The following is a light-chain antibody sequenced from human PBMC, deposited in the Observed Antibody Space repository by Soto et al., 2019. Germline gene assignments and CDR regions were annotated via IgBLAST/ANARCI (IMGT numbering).Light chain of an antibody. J-gene: IGKJ1*01. Sequence: MDLTQSAGPLLLKAGERATLSCRASQSFNNTYLAWYQQKPGQAPRLLIYGASSRATGIPDRFSGSGSGTDFTLIICRLDPEDVAVYYCQQYGSSPLTFGEGTKVDIK. V-gene: IGKV3-20*01. CDR3: QQYGSSPLT. CDR2: GAS. CDR1: QSFNNTY.